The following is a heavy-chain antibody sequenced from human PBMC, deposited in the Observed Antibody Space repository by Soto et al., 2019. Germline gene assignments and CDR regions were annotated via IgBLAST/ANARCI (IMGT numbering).Heavy chain of an antibody. CDR1: GFSLSTRGVG. V-gene: IGHV2-5*02. J-gene: IGHJ5*02. CDR2: IYWDDVK. CDR3: AHSPLREYFWSTSGATGSSWFDP. Sequence: QITLKESGPTLVKPTQTLTLTCTFSGFSLSTRGVGVSWIRQPPGKALEWLALIYWDDVKRYNTSLKSRLTITKDTSENQVVLTMSNMDPVDTYTDHCAHSPLREYFWSTSGATGSSWFDPWGQGTLVTVSS. D-gene: IGHD3-3*01.